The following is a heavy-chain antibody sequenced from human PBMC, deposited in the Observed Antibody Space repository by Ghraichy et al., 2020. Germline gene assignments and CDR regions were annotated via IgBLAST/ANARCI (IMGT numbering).Heavy chain of an antibody. CDR1: GGSISSSRYY. V-gene: IGHV4-39*01. D-gene: IGHD4-17*01. Sequence: SETLSLTCTVSGGSISSSRYYWGWIRQPPGKGLEWIGNIYYTGITYYNPSLKSRVTISVDTSKNQFSLKLSSVTATDTAVFYCARNSLYGDHDFWGQGSLVPVSS. CDR3: ARNSLYGDHDF. CDR2: IYYTGIT. J-gene: IGHJ4*02.